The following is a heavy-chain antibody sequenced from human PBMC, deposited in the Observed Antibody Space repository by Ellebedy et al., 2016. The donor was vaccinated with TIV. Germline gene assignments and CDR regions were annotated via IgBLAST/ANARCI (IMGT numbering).Heavy chain of an antibody. V-gene: IGHV3-23*01. D-gene: IGHD1-26*01. CDR3: ARGRDSGSPFDY. CDR1: GFTFSSYA. Sequence: GESLKISXEPSGFTFSSYAMSWVRRAPGKGLEWVSTISGRGGRTYYADSVKGRFILSRDNSKNTLSLQMSSLRAEDTAVYFCARGRDSGSPFDYWGQGALVTVSS. J-gene: IGHJ4*02. CDR2: ISGRGGRT.